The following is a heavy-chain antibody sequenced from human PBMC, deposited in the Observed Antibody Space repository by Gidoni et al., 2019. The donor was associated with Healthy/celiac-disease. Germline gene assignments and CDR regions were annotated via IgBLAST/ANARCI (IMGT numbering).Heavy chain of an antibody. V-gene: IGHV1-58*01. CDR1: GFTFTSSA. Sequence: QMQLVQSGPEVKKPGTSVKVSCKASGFTFTSSAVQWVRQARGQRLEWIGWIVVGSGNTNYAQKFQERVTITRDMSTSTAYMELSSLRSEDTAVYYCAAAHCSGGSCYWYYYYGMDVWGQGTTVTVSS. CDR3: AAAHCSGGSCYWYYYYGMDV. J-gene: IGHJ6*02. D-gene: IGHD2-15*01. CDR2: IVVGSGNT.